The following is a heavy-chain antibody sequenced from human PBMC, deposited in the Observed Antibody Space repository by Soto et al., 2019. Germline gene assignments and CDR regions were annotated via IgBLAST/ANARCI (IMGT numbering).Heavy chain of an antibody. CDR2: ISAYNGNT. D-gene: IGHD3-3*01. CDR3: ARALGVVSNWFDP. Sequence: ASGKVCCKASGYTFTSYGISWVRQAPGLGLEWMGWISAYNGNTNYAQKLQGRVTMTTDTSTSTAYMELRSLRSDDTAVYYCARALGVVSNWFDPWGQGTLVTVSS. J-gene: IGHJ5*02. CDR1: GYTFTSYG. V-gene: IGHV1-18*01.